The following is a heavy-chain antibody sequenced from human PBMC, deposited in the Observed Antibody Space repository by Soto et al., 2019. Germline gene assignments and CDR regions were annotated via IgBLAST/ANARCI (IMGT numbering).Heavy chain of an antibody. D-gene: IGHD3-10*01. Sequence: QITLKESGPTLVKPTQTLTLTCTFSGFSLTTSGVGVGWVRQPPGQALEWLALIYGVDDKRYSPSLKSRLTTTGDTSNNQVVLTMTNMDPVDTATYYCAHRHYYGSGNLGVDVWGQGTTVTVSS. J-gene: IGHJ6*02. CDR3: AHRHYYGSGNLGVDV. CDR2: IYGVDDK. V-gene: IGHV2-5*02. CDR1: GFSLTTSGVG.